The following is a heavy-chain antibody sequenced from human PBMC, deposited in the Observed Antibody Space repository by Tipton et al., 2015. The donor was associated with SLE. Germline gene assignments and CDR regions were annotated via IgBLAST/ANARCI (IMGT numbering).Heavy chain of an antibody. Sequence: TLSLTCAVSGYSITSDYSWAWVRQPPGKGLEWIGTIYHSGSTYYNPSLKSRVTISVDTSKNQFSLKLRSVTAADTAVYYCARLKGRLELPGYHYYMDVWGKGTTVTVSS. CDR1: GYSITSDYS. J-gene: IGHJ6*03. CDR2: IYHSGST. CDR3: ARLKGRLELPGYHYYMDV. D-gene: IGHD1-7*01. V-gene: IGHV4-38-2*01.